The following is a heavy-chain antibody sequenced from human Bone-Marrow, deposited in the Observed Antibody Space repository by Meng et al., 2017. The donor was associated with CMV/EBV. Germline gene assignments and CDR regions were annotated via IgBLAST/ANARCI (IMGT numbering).Heavy chain of an antibody. Sequence: GGSLRLSCAASGFTFSSYEMNWVRQAPGKGLEWVSYISSSGSTIYYADSVKGRFTISRDNAKNSLYLQMNSLRAEDTAVYYCARVPTYYDFWSGYPPGAFDIWGQGTMVTVSS. CDR3: ARVPTYYDFWSGYPPGAFDI. CDR2: ISSSGSTI. CDR1: GFTFSSYE. J-gene: IGHJ3*02. V-gene: IGHV3-48*03. D-gene: IGHD3-3*01.